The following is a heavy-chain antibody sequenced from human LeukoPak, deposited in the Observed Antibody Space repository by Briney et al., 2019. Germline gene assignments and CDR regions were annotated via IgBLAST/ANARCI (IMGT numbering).Heavy chain of an antibody. CDR1: GFTFSSYA. Sequence: PGGSLRLSCAASGFTFSSYAMHWVRQAPGKGLEWVAVISYDGSNKYYADSVKGRFTISRDNSKNTLYLQMNSLRAEDTAVYYCAREPELLRYFDWLKGFDYWGQGTLVTVSS. J-gene: IGHJ4*02. D-gene: IGHD3-9*01. V-gene: IGHV3-30-3*01. CDR3: AREPELLRYFDWLKGFDY. CDR2: ISYDGSNK.